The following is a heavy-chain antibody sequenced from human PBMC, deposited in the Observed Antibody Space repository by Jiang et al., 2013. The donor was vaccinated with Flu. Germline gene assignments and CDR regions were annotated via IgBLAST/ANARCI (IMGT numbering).Heavy chain of an antibody. CDR1: GYTFTNFG. D-gene: IGHD3-16*01. V-gene: IGHV1-18*01. CDR2: INPKNGHT. Sequence: GAEVKKPGASVKVSCKASGYTFTNFGIGWVRQAPGQGLEWVGWINPKNGHTDYAQKVQGRVTLTTDTSTTTAYMELRSLRSDDTAIYYCARGGTSVWGLLNCLDPWGQGALVTVSS. J-gene: IGHJ5*02. CDR3: ARGGTSVWGLLNCLDP.